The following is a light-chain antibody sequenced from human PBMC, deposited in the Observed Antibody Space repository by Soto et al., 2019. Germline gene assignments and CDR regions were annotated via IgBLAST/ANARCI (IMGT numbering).Light chain of an antibody. V-gene: IGKV3-20*01. Sequence: EIVLTQSPATLSLSPGERATLSCRASQSVSSYLGLYQQKPGQAPRLLIDGGSSRATGIPVRFSGSGSETDFTLTSTRLEPEDVAMYYCQQYSSSRTFGQGTKVDIK. J-gene: IGKJ1*01. CDR1: QSVSSY. CDR3: QQYSSSRT. CDR2: GGS.